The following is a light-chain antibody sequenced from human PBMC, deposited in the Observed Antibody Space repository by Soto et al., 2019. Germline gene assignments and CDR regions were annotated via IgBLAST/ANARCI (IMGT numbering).Light chain of an antibody. Sequence: ERVMTQSPATLSVSTGERATLSCRASQSVSSNVAWYQQKPGQAPRLLIYGASSRATGIPDRFSGSGSGTDFTLTISRLEPEDFAVYYCHQYGSAPRTFGQGTKVDIK. CDR2: GAS. J-gene: IGKJ1*01. CDR3: HQYGSAPRT. CDR1: QSVSSN. V-gene: IGKV3-20*01.